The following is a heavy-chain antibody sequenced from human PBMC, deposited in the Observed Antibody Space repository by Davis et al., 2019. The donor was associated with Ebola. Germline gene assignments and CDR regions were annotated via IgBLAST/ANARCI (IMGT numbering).Heavy chain of an antibody. D-gene: IGHD3-3*01. CDR2: ISASGRST. V-gene: IGHV3-23*01. J-gene: IGHJ4*02. CDR3: AKGTARFLEWYHNY. CDR1: GFTFGTYD. Sequence: GESLKIPCPASGFTFGTYDMSWVRQAPGPGLEWVSGISASGRSTYYADSVKGRFTISRDNAKNSLYLQMNSLRAEDTALYYCAKGTARFLEWYHNYWGQGTLVTVSS.